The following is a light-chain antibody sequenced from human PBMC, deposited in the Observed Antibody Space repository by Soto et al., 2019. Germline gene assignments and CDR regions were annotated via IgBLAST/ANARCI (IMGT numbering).Light chain of an antibody. CDR2: KAS. J-gene: IGKJ1*01. CDR1: QSISSW. CDR3: QQYNSYWT. V-gene: IGKV1-5*03. Sequence: DIQMTQSPSTLSASVGDRVTITCRASQSISSWLAWYQQKPGKAPKVLIYKASSLQSGVPSRFSGSGSGTEFTLTISSLQPDDVATYYCQQYNSYWTFGQGTKVEIQ.